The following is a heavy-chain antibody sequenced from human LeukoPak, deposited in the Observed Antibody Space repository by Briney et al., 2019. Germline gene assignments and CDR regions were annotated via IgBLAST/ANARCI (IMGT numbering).Heavy chain of an antibody. J-gene: IGHJ4*02. CDR1: GFTFSNYA. V-gene: IGHV3-23*01. D-gene: IGHD3-22*01. CDR3: AKGGVIVVAPPYFVDY. Sequence: PGGSLRLSCAASGFTFSNYAVNWVRQAPGKGLEWVSSISGSGGSTYYADSVKGRFTISRDNSKNTLYLQMNSLRAEDTAVYYCAKGGVIVVAPPYFVDYWGQGTLVTVSS. CDR2: ISGSGGST.